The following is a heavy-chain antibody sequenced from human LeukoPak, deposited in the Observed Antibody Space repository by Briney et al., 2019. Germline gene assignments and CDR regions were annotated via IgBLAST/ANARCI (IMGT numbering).Heavy chain of an antibody. CDR1: GGSISSSTYY. Sequence: KPSETLSLTCTVSGGSISSSTYYWGWIRQPPGKGLEWIGSIYYSGSTYYNPSLKSRVTVSVDTSKNQFSLKLSSVTAADTAVYYCATSGPARSPYNCFDPWGQGTLVTVSS. CDR3: ATSGPARSPYNCFDP. CDR2: IYYSGST. J-gene: IGHJ5*02. V-gene: IGHV4-39*01.